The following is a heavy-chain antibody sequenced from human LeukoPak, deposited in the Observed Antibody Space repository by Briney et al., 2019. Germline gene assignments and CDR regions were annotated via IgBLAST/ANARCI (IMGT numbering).Heavy chain of an antibody. CDR1: GYTFTAYY. CDR2: INPNSGGT. Sequence: ASVKVSCKASGYTFTAYYIYWVRKAPGQGLEWMGWINPNSGGTSYAQKFQGRVTMTRDTSISTAYMELSSLRSDDTAVYYCATARDRNSVYSSLDYWGQGTLVTVSS. CDR3: ATARDRNSVYSSLDY. J-gene: IGHJ4*02. D-gene: IGHD5/OR15-5a*01. V-gene: IGHV1-2*02.